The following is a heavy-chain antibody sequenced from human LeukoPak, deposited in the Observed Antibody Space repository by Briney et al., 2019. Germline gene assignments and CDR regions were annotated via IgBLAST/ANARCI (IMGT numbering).Heavy chain of an antibody. J-gene: IGHJ5*02. CDR2: IIPIFGTA. CDR1: GGTFSSYA. Sequence: SVTVSFKASGGTFSSYAISWVRQAPGQGLEWMGGIIPIFGTANYAQKFQGRVTITADESTSTAYMELSSLRSEDTAVYYCARDPRPYYYDSSGYYLIWYNWFDPWGQGTLVTVSS. D-gene: IGHD3-22*01. CDR3: ARDPRPYYYDSSGYYLIWYNWFDP. V-gene: IGHV1-69*13.